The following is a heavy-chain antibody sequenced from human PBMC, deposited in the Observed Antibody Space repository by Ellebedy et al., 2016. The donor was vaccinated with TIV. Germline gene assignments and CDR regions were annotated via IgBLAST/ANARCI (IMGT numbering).Heavy chain of an antibody. V-gene: IGHV3-66*01. Sequence: GGSLRLSXTASGFTVNRNYMNWVRQAPGKGLEWVSVIYNNGETYYGDSVKGRFIISRDNSKNTVDLRMDNVNAEDTGIYYCARDPGHGMDVWGQGTTVIVSS. J-gene: IGHJ6*02. CDR2: IYNNGET. CDR1: GFTVNRNY. CDR3: ARDPGHGMDV.